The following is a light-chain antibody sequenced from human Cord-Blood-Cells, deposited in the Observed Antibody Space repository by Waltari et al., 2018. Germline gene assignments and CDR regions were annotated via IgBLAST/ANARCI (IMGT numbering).Light chain of an antibody. V-gene: IGLV2-14*01. CDR1: SNDVGGYNY. Sequence: QSALTQPASVSGSPGQAITISCPGTSNDVGGYNYVSWYQQHPGKAPKRMIYDVSNRPSGVSNRFSGSKSGNTASLTISGLQAEDEADYYCSSYTSSSTYVFGTGTKVTVL. CDR2: DVS. J-gene: IGLJ1*01. CDR3: SSYTSSSTYV.